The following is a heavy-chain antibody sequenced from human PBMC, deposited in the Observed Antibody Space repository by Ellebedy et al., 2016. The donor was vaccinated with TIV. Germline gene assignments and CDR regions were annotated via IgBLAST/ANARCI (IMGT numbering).Heavy chain of an antibody. CDR1: GCSITRGYF. CDR2: IYHNGYT. V-gene: IGHV4-38-2*02. D-gene: IGHD1-7*01. J-gene: IGHJ4*02. CDR3: AREAGTPGTLDF. Sequence: MPSETLSLTCTVSGCSITRGYFWGCIRQPPGGGLEWIANIYHNGYTYYNPSLQSRVTMSVDTAKNQFSLRLNSVTAADTARYYCAREAGTPGTLDFWGQGTLVTVSS.